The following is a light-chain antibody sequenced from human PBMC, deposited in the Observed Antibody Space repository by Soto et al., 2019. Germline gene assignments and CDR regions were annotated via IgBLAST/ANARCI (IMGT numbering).Light chain of an antibody. CDR3: QQRNNWPPEVT. Sequence: EIVLTQSPDTLSLSPGARATLSCRASQSVRSTLAWYQQKPCQAPRLLIYDASNRATGIPARLSGSGSATAFTLTISSLEPEDFAVYYYQQRNNWPPEVTFGPGTKVDI. V-gene: IGKV3-11*01. CDR2: DAS. CDR1: QSVRST. J-gene: IGKJ3*01.